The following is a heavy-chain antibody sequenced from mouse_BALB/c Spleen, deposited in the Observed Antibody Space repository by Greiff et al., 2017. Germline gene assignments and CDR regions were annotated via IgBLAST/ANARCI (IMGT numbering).Heavy chain of an antibody. J-gene: IGHJ4*01. CDR3: ARLTYYAMDY. V-gene: IGHV5-6*01. Sequence: EVKLMESGGDLVKPGGSLKLSCAASGFTFSSYGMSWVRQTPDKRLEWVATISSGGSYTYYPDSVKGRFTISRDNAKNTLYLQMSSLKSEDTAMYYCARLTYYAMDYWGQGTSVTVSS. CDR1: GFTFSSYG. CDR2: ISSGGSYT.